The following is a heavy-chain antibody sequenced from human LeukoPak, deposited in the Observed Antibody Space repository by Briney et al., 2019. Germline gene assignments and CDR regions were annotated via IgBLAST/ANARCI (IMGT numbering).Heavy chain of an antibody. J-gene: IGHJ4*02. CDR1: GVTVSGFPFSHYD. CDR2: IGTAGDT. V-gene: IGHV3-13*01. Sequence: GGSLRLACEASGVTVSGFPFSHYDMHWVRQATGKGLEWVSGIGTAGDTYYAGSVGGRFTISRDNSKNTLYLQMNSLRAEDTAVYYCARDWGVQNMYYFDYWGQGTQVTVSS. CDR3: ARDWGVQNMYYFDY. D-gene: IGHD2-8*01.